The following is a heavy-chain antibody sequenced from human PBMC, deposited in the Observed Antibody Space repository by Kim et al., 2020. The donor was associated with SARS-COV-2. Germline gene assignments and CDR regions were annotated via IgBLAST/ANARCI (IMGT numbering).Heavy chain of an antibody. V-gene: IGHV3-64D*09. J-gene: IGHJ4*02. CDR1: GFTFSRYS. Sequence: GGSLRLSCSASGFTFSRYSLFWVRQAPGKGLEYVSGINSNGRKTNYADSVKGRFTISRDNSRDTVFLQMTSLRADDTALYYCAQTHQWGQGTLVTVSS. CDR2: INSNGRKT. CDR3: AQTHQ.